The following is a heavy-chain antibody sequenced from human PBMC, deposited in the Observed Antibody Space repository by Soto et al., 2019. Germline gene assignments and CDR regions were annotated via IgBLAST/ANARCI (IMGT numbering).Heavy chain of an antibody. CDR3: ARDISGHAYYFDY. CDR1: GGSITSSNW. Sequence: SETLSLTCAVSGGSITSSNWWSWVRQPPGKGLEWIGEIYHGGITNYNPSLKSRVTISVDKSKNQFFLKLSSVTAADTAVYYCARDISGHAYYFDYWGQGTLVTVSS. CDR2: IYHGGIT. J-gene: IGHJ4*02. V-gene: IGHV4-4*02.